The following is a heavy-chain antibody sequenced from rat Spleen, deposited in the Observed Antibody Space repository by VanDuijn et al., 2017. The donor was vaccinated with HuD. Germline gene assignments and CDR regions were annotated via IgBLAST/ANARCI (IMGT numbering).Heavy chain of an antibody. J-gene: IGHJ4*01. V-gene: IGHV5-25*01. CDR3: ARHGRGKTTYYYVMDA. D-gene: IGHD4-5*01. CDR2: ISTGGGNT. CDR1: GFTFSSYY. Sequence: EVQLVESGGALVQPGRSMKLSCAASGFTFSSYYMAWVSQAPTKGLEWVASISTGGGNTYYRDSVKGRFTISRDNAKSTLYLKLDSLRSEDTATYYCARHGRGKTTYYYVMDAWGQGASVTVSS.